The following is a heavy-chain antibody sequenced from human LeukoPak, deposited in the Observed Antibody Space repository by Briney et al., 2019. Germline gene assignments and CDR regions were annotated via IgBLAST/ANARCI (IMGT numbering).Heavy chain of an antibody. D-gene: IGHD2-2*01. V-gene: IGHV3-53*05. CDR3: AKDGGCSSTSCPGGEDWFDP. CDR2: IYSGGST. CDR1: GFTVSTSY. J-gene: IGHJ5*02. Sequence: GGSLRLSCAASGFTVSTSYMSWVRQAPGKGLEWVSVIYSGGSTYYADSVKGRFTISRDNSKNTLYLQMNSLRAEDTAVYYCAKDGGCSSTSCPGGEDWFDPWGQGTLVTVSS.